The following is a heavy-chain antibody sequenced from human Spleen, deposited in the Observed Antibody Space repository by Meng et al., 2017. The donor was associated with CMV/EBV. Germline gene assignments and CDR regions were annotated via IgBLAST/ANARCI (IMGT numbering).Heavy chain of an antibody. Sequence: SGYTFTSYARPWVRQAPGQRLEWMGWINAGNGNTKYSQKFQGRVTITRDTSASTAYMELSSLRSEDTAVYYCASEVVVVPAAMSFDYWGQGTLVTVSS. V-gene: IGHV1-3*01. CDR2: INAGNGNT. CDR3: ASEVVVVPAAMSFDY. CDR1: GYTFTSYA. J-gene: IGHJ4*02. D-gene: IGHD2-2*01.